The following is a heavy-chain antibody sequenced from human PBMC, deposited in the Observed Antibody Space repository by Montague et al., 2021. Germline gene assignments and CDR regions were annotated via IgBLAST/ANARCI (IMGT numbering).Heavy chain of an antibody. J-gene: IGHJ3*02. V-gene: IGHV4-39*01. CDR3: ARLTFAIGDSPEVFDI. D-gene: IGHD3/OR15-3a*01. Sequence: SETRSLTCSVSGGSISRRPYYWAWIRQSPGKGLEWIATISYNGSPYSDSALKSRVTISVDTSKNQLSLRLTSVTATDTAVYYCARLTFAIGDSPEVFDIWGQGTTVTVSS. CDR1: GGSISRRPYY. CDR2: ISYNGSP.